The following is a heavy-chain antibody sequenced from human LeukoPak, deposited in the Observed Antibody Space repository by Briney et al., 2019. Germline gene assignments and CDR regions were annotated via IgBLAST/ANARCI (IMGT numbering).Heavy chain of an antibody. V-gene: IGHV1-69*06. CDR2: IIPIFGTA. J-gene: IGHJ4*02. CDR3: GRVEDILTGYYAD. Sequence: SVKVSCKASGGTFSSYAISWVRQAPGQGLEWMGGIIPIFGTANYAQKFQGRVTITADKSTSTAYMELSSLRSEDTAVYYCGRVEDILTGYYADWGQGTLVTVSS. D-gene: IGHD3-9*01. CDR1: GGTFSSYA.